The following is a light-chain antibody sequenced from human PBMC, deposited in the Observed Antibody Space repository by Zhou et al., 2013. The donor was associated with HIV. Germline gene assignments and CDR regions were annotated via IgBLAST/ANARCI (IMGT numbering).Light chain of an antibody. CDR1: QDIRTW. Sequence: DIHMTQSPSSVSASVGDRVTINCRASQDIRTWLAWYQQKPGKAPNLLIYGASSLQTGVPSRFSGSGSGTDFTLTINSLQPEDVATYFCQQANSFPLTFGQGTRLDLK. V-gene: IGKV1-12*01. CDR3: QQANSFPLT. CDR2: GAS. J-gene: IGKJ5*01.